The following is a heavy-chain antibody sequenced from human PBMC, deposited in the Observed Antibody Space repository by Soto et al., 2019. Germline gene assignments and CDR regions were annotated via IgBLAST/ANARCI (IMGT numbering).Heavy chain of an antibody. CDR2: INHSGST. V-gene: IGHV4-34*01. D-gene: IGHD3-10*01. Sequence: QVQLQQWGAGLLKPSETLSLTCAVYGGSFSGYYWSWIRQPPGKGLEWIGEINHSGSTNYNPSLKSRVTISVDTSKNQFSLKLSSVTAADTAVYYCARGSDGSGSSDYWGQGTLVTVSS. CDR1: GGSFSGYY. J-gene: IGHJ4*02. CDR3: ARGSDGSGSSDY.